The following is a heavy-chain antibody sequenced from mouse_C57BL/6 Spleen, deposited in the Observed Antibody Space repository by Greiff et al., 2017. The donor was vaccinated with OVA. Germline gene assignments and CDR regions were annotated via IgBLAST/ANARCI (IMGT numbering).Heavy chain of an antibody. CDR3: ARREGYGSSDGC. CDR2: IYPGDGDT. Sequence: QVQLQQPGAELVKPGASVKISCKASGYSFSSYWMNWVKQRPGQGLEWIGQIYPGDGDTNYNGKFKGKATLTADKSSSTAYMQLSSLTSEDSAVYFCARREGYGSSDGCWGQGTTVTVSS. V-gene: IGHV1-80*01. D-gene: IGHD1-1*01. CDR1: GYSFSSYW. J-gene: IGHJ2*01.